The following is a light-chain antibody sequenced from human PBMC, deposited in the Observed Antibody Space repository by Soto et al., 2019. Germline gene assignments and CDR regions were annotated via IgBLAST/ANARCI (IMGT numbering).Light chain of an antibody. J-gene: IGKJ1*01. CDR1: QSVGSSY. V-gene: IGKV3-20*01. Sequence: EIVLTQSPGTLSLSPGERATLSCRASQSVGSSYLAWYQQKPGQAPRLLIYGASSRATGIPDRFSGSGSGTDFTLTISRLEPEDFAVYYCQQYGSSPPEWTFGQGTKVEIK. CDR3: QQYGSSPPEWT. CDR2: GAS.